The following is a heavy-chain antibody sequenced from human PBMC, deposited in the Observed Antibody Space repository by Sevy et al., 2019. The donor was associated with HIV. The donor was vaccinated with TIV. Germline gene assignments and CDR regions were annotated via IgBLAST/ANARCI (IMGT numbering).Heavy chain of an antibody. D-gene: IGHD6-13*01. J-gene: IGHJ4*02. V-gene: IGHV3-64*01. CDR2: ISSNGGST. CDR1: GFTFSSYA. Sequence: GGSLRLSCAASGFTFSSYAMHWVRQAPGKGLEYVSAISSNGGSTYYANSVKGRFTISGDNSKNTLYLQMGSLRAEDMAVYYCARASIAAAGLFDYWGQGTLVTVSS. CDR3: ARASIAAAGLFDY.